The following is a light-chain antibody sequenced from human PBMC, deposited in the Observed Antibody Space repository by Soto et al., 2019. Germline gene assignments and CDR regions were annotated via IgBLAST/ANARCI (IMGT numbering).Light chain of an antibody. V-gene: IGLV2-8*01. Sequence: QSVLTQPPSASGSPGQSVTISCTGTSSDVGGYNYVSWYQEHPGKAPKVIIFEVSKRPSGVPDRFSGSKSGNTASLTVSGLQAEDEADYYCCSYAGSNSFVSGTGTKVTVL. J-gene: IGLJ1*01. CDR3: CSYAGSNSFV. CDR1: SSDVGGYNY. CDR2: EVS.